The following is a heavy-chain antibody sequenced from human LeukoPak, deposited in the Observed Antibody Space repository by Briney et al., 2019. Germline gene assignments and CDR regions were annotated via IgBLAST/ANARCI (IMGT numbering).Heavy chain of an antibody. CDR3: AMIVGWSKFDY. V-gene: IGHV3-33*08. CDR2: IWHDGSKE. D-gene: IGHD3-16*02. Sequence: PGGSLRLSCAASGFTFRSNGMNWVRQAPGKGLEWVAIIWHDGSKEYYADSVKGRFTISRDNSKNTVYLQMDSLRAEDTAVYYCAMIVGWSKFDYWGQGTLVAVSS. CDR1: GFTFRSNG. J-gene: IGHJ4*02.